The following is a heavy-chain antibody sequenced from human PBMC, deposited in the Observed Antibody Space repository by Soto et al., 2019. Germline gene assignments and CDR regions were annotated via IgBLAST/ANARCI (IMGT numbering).Heavy chain of an antibody. CDR2: IWFDGSDK. CDR1: VFIFSSYG. D-gene: IGHD2-15*01. Sequence: PGWSLRLSCASSVFIFSSYGMHWFRQAPGKGLEWVALIWFDGSDKYYTESVKGRFTISRDNSKSTLYLQMNSLRAEDTAVYYCARLYCSASSCYSVGAFDIRGQGTMVTVSS. CDR3: ARLYCSASSCYSVGAFDI. J-gene: IGHJ3*02. V-gene: IGHV3-33*01.